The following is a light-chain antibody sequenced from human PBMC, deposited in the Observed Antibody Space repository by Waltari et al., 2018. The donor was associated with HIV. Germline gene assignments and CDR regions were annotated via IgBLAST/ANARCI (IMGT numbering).Light chain of an antibody. CDR2: DAS. J-gene: IGKJ5*01. CDR1: QAISTS. CDR3: QQYKNFPIT. Sequence: AIPLTQSPSSLSASLGDRVTLTCRASQAISTSLAWYQQKTGSPPKHIISDASSLDRGVPSRFSGSGSETHFTLTINGLRAENFATYYCQQYKNFPITFGQGTRLEIK. V-gene: IGKV1D-13*01.